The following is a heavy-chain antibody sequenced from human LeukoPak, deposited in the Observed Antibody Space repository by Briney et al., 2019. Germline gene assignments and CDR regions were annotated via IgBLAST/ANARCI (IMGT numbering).Heavy chain of an antibody. CDR2: ISYDGSNE. V-gene: IGHV3-30*04. CDR1: GFTFSSYV. J-gene: IGHJ4*02. Sequence: GGSLRLSCAASGFTFSSYVMHWVRQAPGKGLEWVAIISYDGSNEYYADSVKGRFTISRDNSKNTLYLQMNSLRAEDTAVYYCAKVDYYDSSGYYYEEDYFDYWGQGTLVTVSS. D-gene: IGHD3-22*01. CDR3: AKVDYYDSSGYYYEEDYFDY.